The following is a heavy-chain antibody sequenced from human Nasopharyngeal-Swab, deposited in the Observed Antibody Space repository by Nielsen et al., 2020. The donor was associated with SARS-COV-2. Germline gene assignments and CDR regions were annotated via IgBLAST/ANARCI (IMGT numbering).Heavy chain of an antibody. D-gene: IGHD3/OR15-3a*01. CDR3: AKDSVIFDYSRNWYFDI. Sequence: GESLKISCAASGFTFSSYGMHWVRQAPGKGLEWVAVISYDGSNKYYADSVKGRFTISRDNSKNTLYLQMNRLRAEDTAVYYCAKDSVIFDYSRNWYFDIWGRGTMVTVSS. V-gene: IGHV3-30*18. J-gene: IGHJ2*01. CDR1: GFTFSSYG. CDR2: ISYDGSNK.